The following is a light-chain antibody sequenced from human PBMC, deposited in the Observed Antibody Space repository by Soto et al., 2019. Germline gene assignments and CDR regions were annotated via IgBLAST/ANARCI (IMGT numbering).Light chain of an antibody. V-gene: IGKV3-11*01. CDR3: QQRSNWPPIT. Sequence: ETVLTQSPGTLSLSPGERATLSCRASQSIGSGFLAWYQQKPGQAPRLLIYDASNRAAGIPARFSGSGSGTDFTLTVSSLEPEDFAVYYCQQRSNWPPITFGQGTRLEIK. CDR1: QSIGSGF. J-gene: IGKJ5*01. CDR2: DAS.